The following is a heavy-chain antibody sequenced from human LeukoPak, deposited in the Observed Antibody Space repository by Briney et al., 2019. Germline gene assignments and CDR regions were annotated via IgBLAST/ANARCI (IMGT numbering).Heavy chain of an antibody. CDR2: IGSKAYGGTT. D-gene: IGHD3-22*01. CDR1: GFTFVDYA. J-gene: IGHJ4*02. Sequence: PGGSLRLSCTASGFTFVDYAMSWVRQAPGKGLDWVGFIGSKAYGGTTEYAASVKGRFTISRDHSKSIAYLQMNSLKTEDTAVYYCTRGYNTITMIVVVINFDYWGQGTLVTVSS. V-gene: IGHV3-49*04. CDR3: TRGYNTITMIVVVINFDY.